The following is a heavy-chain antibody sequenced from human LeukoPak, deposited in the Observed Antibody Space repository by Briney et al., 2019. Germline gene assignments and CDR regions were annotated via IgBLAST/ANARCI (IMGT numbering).Heavy chain of an antibody. CDR3: ARDIELST. D-gene: IGHD5-12*01. CDR2: IASSGLNT. V-gene: IGHV3-23*01. J-gene: IGHJ3*01. Sequence: GGSLRLSCAASGFMFRDAAMTWVRQAPGKGLEWVSLIASSGLNTYYADSVRGRFTISRDNSRNTLSLQMNSLRVEDTAIYYCARDIELSTWGLGTLVTVSS. CDR1: GFMFRDAA.